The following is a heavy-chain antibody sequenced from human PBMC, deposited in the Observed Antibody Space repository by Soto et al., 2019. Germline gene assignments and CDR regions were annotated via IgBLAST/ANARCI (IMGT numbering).Heavy chain of an antibody. Sequence: ASVKVSCKASGYTFTSYGISWVRQAPGQGLEWMGWISAYNGNTNYAQKLQGRVTMTTDTSTSTAYMELRSLRSDDTAVYYCARDIIQRGYYYMDVWGKGTTVTVSS. J-gene: IGHJ6*03. D-gene: IGHD3-10*01. CDR1: GYTFTSYG. V-gene: IGHV1-18*01. CDR2: ISAYNGNT. CDR3: ARDIIQRGYYYMDV.